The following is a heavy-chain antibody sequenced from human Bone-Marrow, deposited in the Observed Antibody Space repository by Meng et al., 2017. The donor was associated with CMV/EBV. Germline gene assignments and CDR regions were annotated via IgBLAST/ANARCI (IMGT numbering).Heavy chain of an antibody. D-gene: IGHD3-22*01. CDR2: ISGSSTYI. J-gene: IGHJ5*02. V-gene: IGHV3-21*06. CDR3: ARMRDSGGYSVGWTP. Sequence: GGSLRLSCAASGFTFSGYTMNWVRQAPGRGLDWVSSISGSSTYIYYADSVKGRFTISRDNAKNSLYLQMNSLRVEDTAVYYCARMRDSGGYSVGWTPWGQGTLVTVSS. CDR1: GFTFSGYT.